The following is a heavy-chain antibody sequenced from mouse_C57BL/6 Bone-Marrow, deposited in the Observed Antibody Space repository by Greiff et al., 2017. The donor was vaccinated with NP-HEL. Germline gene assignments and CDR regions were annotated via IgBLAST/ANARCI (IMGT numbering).Heavy chain of an antibody. CDR3: TRITTVVEGY. D-gene: IGHD1-1*01. CDR2: IDPEPGGT. Sequence: QVQLQQSGAELVRPGASVTLSCKASGYTFTDYELHWVKQTPVHGLEWIGAIDPEPGGTAYNQKFKGKAILTADKSSSTAYMELRSLTSEDSAVYYCTRITTVVEGYWGQGTTLTVSS. J-gene: IGHJ2*01. V-gene: IGHV1-15*01. CDR1: GYTFTDYE.